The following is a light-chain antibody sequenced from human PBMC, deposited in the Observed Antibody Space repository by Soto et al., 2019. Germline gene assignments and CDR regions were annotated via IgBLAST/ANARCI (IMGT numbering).Light chain of an antibody. CDR1: HDINNY. V-gene: IGKV1-33*01. CDR2: GVF. J-gene: IGKJ1*01. CDR3: QHYGYPQWT. Sequence: IQMTQSPSPLSASVGARLTITCQASHDINNYLNWYQQRSGQPPRLLIYGVFIRATGIPDRFSGSGSATDFTLTISRLEPEDIAVYYCQHYGYPQWTFGPGTKVDI.